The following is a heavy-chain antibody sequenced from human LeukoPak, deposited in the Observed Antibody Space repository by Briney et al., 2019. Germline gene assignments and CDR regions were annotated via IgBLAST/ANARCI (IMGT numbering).Heavy chain of an antibody. D-gene: IGHD2-2*01. CDR1: GFTFGSYA. CDR3: AKGGYCSSTSCYFGPNYGMDV. J-gene: IGHJ6*04. Sequence: PGGSPRLSCAASGFTFGSYAMSWVRQAPGKGLEWVSAISGSGGSTYYADSVKGRFTISRDNSKSTLYLQMNSLRAEDTAVYYCAKGGYCSSTSCYFGPNYGMDVWGKGTTVTVSS. V-gene: IGHV3-23*01. CDR2: ISGSGGST.